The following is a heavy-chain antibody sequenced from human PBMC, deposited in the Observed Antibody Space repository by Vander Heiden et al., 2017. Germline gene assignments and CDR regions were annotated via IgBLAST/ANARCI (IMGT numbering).Heavy chain of an antibody. CDR3: AKGKYYDILTGPIDY. D-gene: IGHD3-9*01. Sequence: EVQLVESGGGLVQLGRSLRLSWAASGFTLDDYAMHWVRQTPGKGLEWVSGISWNSGRIGYADSVKCRFTISRDNAKNSLYLQMNSLRAEDTALYYCAKGKYYDILTGPIDYWGQGTLVTVSS. CDR2: ISWNSGRI. CDR1: GFTLDDYA. V-gene: IGHV3-9*01. J-gene: IGHJ4*02.